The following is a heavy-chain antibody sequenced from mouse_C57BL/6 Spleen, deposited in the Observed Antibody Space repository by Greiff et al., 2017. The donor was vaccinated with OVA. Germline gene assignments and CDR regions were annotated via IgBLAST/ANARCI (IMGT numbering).Heavy chain of an antibody. J-gene: IGHJ1*03. D-gene: IGHD1-1*01. CDR1: GYTFTSYT. CDR3: ARARYEGWYFDV. CDR2: INPSSGYT. Sequence: VQLQQSGAELARPGASVKMSCKASGYTFTSYTMHWVKQRPGQGLEWIGYINPSSGYTKYNQKFKDKATLTADKSSSTAYMQLSSLTSEDSAVYYGARARYEGWYFDVWGTGTTVTVSS. V-gene: IGHV1-4*01.